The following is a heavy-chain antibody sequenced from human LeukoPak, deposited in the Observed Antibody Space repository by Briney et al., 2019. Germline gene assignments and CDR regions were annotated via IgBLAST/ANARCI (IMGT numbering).Heavy chain of an antibody. CDR3: ARHHSPTTVTTGYAFDI. CDR2: IDPSDSYT. Sequence: GESLKISCKGSGYRFTSYWISWVRQMPGKGLEWMGRIDPSDSYTNYSPSFQGHVTISADKSISTAYLQWSSLKASDTAMYYCARHHSPTTVTTGYAFDIWVQGTMVTVSS. D-gene: IGHD4-17*01. CDR1: GYRFTSYW. V-gene: IGHV5-10-1*01. J-gene: IGHJ3*02.